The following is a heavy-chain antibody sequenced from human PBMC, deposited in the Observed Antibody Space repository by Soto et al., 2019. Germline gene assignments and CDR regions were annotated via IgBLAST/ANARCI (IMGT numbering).Heavy chain of an antibody. Sequence: PGESLKISCKGSGYSFTSYWIGWVRQMPGKGLEWMGIIYPGDSDTRYSPSFQGQVTISADKSISTAYLQWSSLKASDTAMYYCARAPYCTNGVCYTYYALDIWGQGTMVTVSS. D-gene: IGHD2-8*01. J-gene: IGHJ3*02. CDR1: GYSFTSYW. CDR3: ARAPYCTNGVCYTYYALDI. V-gene: IGHV5-51*01. CDR2: IYPGDSDT.